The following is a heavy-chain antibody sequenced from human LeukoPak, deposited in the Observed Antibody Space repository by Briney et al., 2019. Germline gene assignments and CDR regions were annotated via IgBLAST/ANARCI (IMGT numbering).Heavy chain of an antibody. CDR1: GGTFSSYT. CDR3: AKDGVVVVATSVYYYYGMDV. V-gene: IGHV1-69*02. D-gene: IGHD2-2*01. CDR2: IIPILNKT. Sequence: GASVKVSCKASGGTFSSYTISWVRQAPGQGLEWMGRIIPILNKTDYAQNFQGRVTLTADKSTSTAYMELSTLRSEDTAVYYCAKDGVVVVATSVYYYYGMDVRGQGTTVTVSS. J-gene: IGHJ6*02.